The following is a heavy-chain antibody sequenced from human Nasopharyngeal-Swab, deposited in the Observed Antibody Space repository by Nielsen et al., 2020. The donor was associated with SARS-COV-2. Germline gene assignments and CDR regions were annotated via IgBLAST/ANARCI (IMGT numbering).Heavy chain of an antibody. D-gene: IGHD6-19*01. CDR3: ARDLRSGWNWFDP. J-gene: IGHJ5*02. Sequence: ETLSLTCAASGFTFSSYSMNWVRQAPGKGLGWVSSISSSSSYIYYADSVKGRFTISRDNAKNSLYLQMNSLRAEDTAVYYCARDLRSGWNWFDPWGQGTLVTVSS. V-gene: IGHV3-21*01. CDR1: GFTFSSYS. CDR2: ISSSSSYI.